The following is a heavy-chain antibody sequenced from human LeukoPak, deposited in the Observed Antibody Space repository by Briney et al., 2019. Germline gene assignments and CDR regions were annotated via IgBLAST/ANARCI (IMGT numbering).Heavy chain of an antibody. Sequence: ASVEVSCKASGYTFTSYDINWVRQATGQGLEWMGWMNPNSGNTGYAQKFQGRVTITRNTSISTAYMELSSLRSEDTAVYYCARRHYYDSSDYYYWGQGTLVTVFS. V-gene: IGHV1-8*03. CDR1: GYTFTSYD. CDR2: MNPNSGNT. J-gene: IGHJ4*02. D-gene: IGHD3-22*01. CDR3: ARRHYYDSSDYYY.